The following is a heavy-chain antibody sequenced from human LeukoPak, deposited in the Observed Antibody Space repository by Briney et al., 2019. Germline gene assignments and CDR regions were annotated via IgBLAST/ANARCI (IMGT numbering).Heavy chain of an antibody. CDR2: IKQDGSEK. Sequence: QTGGSLRLSCAASGFTFSRYWMSWVRQAPGKGLEWVANIKQDGSEKYYVDSVRGRFTISRENAKNSLYLQMNDLRADDTAVYYCAKASWAGVTTTYFAYWAQGTLVTVSS. J-gene: IGHJ4*02. D-gene: IGHD1-26*01. CDR1: GFTFSRYW. V-gene: IGHV3-7*03. CDR3: AKASWAGVTTTYFAY.